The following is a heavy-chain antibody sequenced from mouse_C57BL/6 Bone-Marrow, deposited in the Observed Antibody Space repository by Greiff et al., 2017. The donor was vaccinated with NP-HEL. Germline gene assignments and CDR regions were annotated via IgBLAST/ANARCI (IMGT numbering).Heavy chain of an antibody. CDR2: IDPENGDT. CDR1: GFNIKDDY. V-gene: IGHV14-4*01. J-gene: IGHJ4*01. D-gene: IGHD1-1*01. CDR3: TTFYYGSSSYYAMDY. Sequence: EVQLQQSGAELVRPGASVKLSCTASGFNIKDDYMHWVKQRPEQGLEWIGWIDPENGDTEYASKFQGKATITADTSSNTAYLQLSSLTSEDTAVDYCTTFYYGSSSYYAMDYWGQGTSVTVSS.